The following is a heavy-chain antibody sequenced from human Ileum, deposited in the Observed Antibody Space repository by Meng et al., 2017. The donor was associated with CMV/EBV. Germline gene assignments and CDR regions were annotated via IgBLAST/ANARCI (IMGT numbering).Heavy chain of an antibody. Sequence: GGSLRLSCAASGFTFSSYWMHWVRQAPGKGLVWVSRVSPDGSSSTYADSVKGRFTISRDNAKNTLYLQMNCLRAEDTSVYYCARGGAAAGKLDYWGQGTLVTVSS. CDR1: GFTFSSYW. J-gene: IGHJ4*02. CDR3: ARGGAAAGKLDY. V-gene: IGHV3-74*01. D-gene: IGHD6-13*01. CDR2: VSPDGSSS.